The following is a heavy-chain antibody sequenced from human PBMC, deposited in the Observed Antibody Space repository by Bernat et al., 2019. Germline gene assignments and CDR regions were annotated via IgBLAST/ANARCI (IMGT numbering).Heavy chain of an antibody. CDR3: ARDLYSSSWSPIYGYYYYGMDV. D-gene: IGHD6-13*01. CDR1: GFTFSSYA. V-gene: IGHV3-30-3*01. Sequence: QVQLVESGGGVVQPGRSLRLSCAASGFTFSSYAMHWVRQAPGKGLEWVAVISYDGSNKYYADSVKGRFTISRDNSKNTLYLQMNSLRAEDTAVYYCARDLYSSSWSPIYGYYYYGMDVWGQGTTVTVSS. J-gene: IGHJ6*02. CDR2: ISYDGSNK.